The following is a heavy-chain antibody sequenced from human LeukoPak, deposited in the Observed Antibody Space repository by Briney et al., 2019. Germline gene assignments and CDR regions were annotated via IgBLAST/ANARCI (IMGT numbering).Heavy chain of an antibody. CDR3: ARALGYCSGGSCTRGYNWFDP. J-gene: IGHJ5*02. V-gene: IGHV4-39*01. CDR1: GGSISSSDYY. CDR2: SFFGGST. Sequence: PSETLSLTCTVSGGSISSSDYYWGWIRQPPGKGLEWFGGSFFGGSTYYNPSLKSRVTISVDTSMNQFSLKLSFVTTADTAVYYCARALGYCSGGSCTRGYNWFDPWGQGTLVTVPS. D-gene: IGHD2-15*01.